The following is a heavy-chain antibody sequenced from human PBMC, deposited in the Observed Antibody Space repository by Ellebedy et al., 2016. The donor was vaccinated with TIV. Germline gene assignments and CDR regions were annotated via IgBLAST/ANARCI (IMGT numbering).Heavy chain of an antibody. V-gene: IGHV3-30*02. CDR2: VRSDGTTK. CDR1: GFSVSG. CDR3: VKGAYPVPTVMAV. J-gene: IGHJ6*02. Sequence: PGGSLRLSCATSGFSVSGMHWVRQAPGQGLEWVAFVRSDGTTKYYIDSVQGRFTISRDSSKNTLDLQMSSLRAEDTGVYYCVKGAYPVPTVMAVWGQGTMVIVSS. D-gene: IGHD3-16*01.